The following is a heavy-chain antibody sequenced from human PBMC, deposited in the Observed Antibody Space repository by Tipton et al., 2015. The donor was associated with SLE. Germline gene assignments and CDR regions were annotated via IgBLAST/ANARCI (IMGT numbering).Heavy chain of an antibody. CDR1: GGSISSSSYY. CDR3: ARGLDSSGWGYWYFDL. V-gene: IGHV4-61*05. D-gene: IGHD6-19*01. J-gene: IGHJ2*01. CDR2: IYYSGST. Sequence: TLSLTCTVSGGSISSSSYYWGWIRQPPGKGLEWIGYIYYSGSTNYNPSLKSRVTISVDTSKNQFSLKLSSVTAADTAVYYCARGLDSSGWGYWYFDLWGRGTLVTVSS.